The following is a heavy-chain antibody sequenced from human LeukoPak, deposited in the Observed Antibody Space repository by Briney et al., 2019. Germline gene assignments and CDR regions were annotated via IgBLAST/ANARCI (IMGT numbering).Heavy chain of an antibody. Sequence: GASVKVSCKASGYTFTSYGISWVRQAPGQGLEWMGWISAYNGNTDSAQKLQGRVTMTTDTSTSTAYMDLRSLRSDDTAVYYCARAGTGEGALDIWGQGTMVTVSS. V-gene: IGHV1-18*01. CDR1: GYTFTSYG. CDR3: ARAGTGEGALDI. CDR2: ISAYNGNT. D-gene: IGHD7-27*01. J-gene: IGHJ3*02.